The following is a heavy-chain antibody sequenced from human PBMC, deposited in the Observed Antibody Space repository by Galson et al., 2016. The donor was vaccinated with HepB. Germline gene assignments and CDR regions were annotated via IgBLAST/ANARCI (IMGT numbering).Heavy chain of an antibody. D-gene: IGHD4-23*01. J-gene: IGHJ4*02. CDR3: AGDGRSGGNLNY. CDR1: GFTFSSYW. CDR2: INSDGGRT. V-gene: IGHV3-74*01. Sequence: LRLSCAASGFTFSSYWMHWVRQAPGKGLVWVSRINSDGGRTSYADSVKGRFTISRDNAKNTLYLQMNSLRAEDTAVYYCAGDGRSGGNLNYWGQGTLVTVSS.